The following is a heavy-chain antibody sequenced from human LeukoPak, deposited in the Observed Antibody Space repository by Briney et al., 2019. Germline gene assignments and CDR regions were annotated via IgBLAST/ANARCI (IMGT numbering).Heavy chain of an antibody. J-gene: IGHJ4*02. CDR3: ARATRYSSSWYN. Sequence: SETLSLTCTVSGGSISSSSYYWGWIRQPPGKGLEWIGSIYYSGSTYYNPSLKSRVTISVDTSKNQFSLKLSSVTAADTAVYYCARATRYSSSWYNWGQGTLVTVSS. D-gene: IGHD6-13*01. CDR2: IYYSGST. V-gene: IGHV4-39*07. CDR1: GGSISSSSYY.